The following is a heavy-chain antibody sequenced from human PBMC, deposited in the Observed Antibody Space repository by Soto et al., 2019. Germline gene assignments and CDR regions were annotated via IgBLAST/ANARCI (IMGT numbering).Heavy chain of an antibody. CDR3: ARGEYCSGGSYYRNWFDP. CDR1: GYTFTSYD. J-gene: IGHJ5*02. CDR2: MNPNSGNT. V-gene: IGHV1-8*01. D-gene: IGHD2-15*01. Sequence: QVQLVQSGAEVKKPGASVKVSCKASGYTFTSYDINWVRQATGQGLEWMGWMNPNSGNTGYAQKFQGRVTMTRNTSISTAYMELSSLRSEDTAVYYCARGEYCSGGSYYRNWFDPWGQGTLVTVSS.